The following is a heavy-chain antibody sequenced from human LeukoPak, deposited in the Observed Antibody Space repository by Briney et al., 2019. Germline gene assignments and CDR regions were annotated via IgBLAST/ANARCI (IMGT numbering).Heavy chain of an antibody. CDR3: AIGRFRSSSTIGS. Sequence: KPSETLSLTCTVYGDSIGSNNYYWGWIRQPPGKGLEWIGSIYYSGSTNYNPSLKSRVTISVDTSKNQFSLKLSSVTAADTAVYLCAIGRFRSSSTIGSWGQGTPVTVSS. CDR1: GDSIGSNNYY. V-gene: IGHV4-39*07. J-gene: IGHJ4*02. CDR2: IYYSGST. D-gene: IGHD6-6*01.